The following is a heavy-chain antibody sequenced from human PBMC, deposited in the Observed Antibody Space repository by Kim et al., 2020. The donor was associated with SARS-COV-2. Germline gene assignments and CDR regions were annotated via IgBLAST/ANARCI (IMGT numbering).Heavy chain of an antibody. CDR3: AKDLGAGNIVRAGDVRRRRDLAAKNPPDFDY. Sequence: GGSLRLSCAASGFTFSSYGMHWVRQAPGKGLEWVAIISYDGSNKYYADSVKGRFTISRDNSKNTLFLQMNRLRAEDTAVYYCAKDLGAGNIVRAGDVRRRRDLAAKNPPDFDYWGQGTLVTVSS. CDR2: ISYDGSNK. J-gene: IGHJ4*02. V-gene: IGHV3-30*18. D-gene: IGHD1-26*01. CDR1: GFTFSSYG.